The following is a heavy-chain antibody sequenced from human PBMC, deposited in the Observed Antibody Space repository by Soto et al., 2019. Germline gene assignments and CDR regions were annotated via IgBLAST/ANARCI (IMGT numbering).Heavy chain of an antibody. J-gene: IGHJ4*02. D-gene: IGHD4-17*01. V-gene: IGHV4-34*01. Sequence: PSETLSLTCAVYGGSFSGYYWSWIRQPPGKGLEWIGEINHSGSTNYNPSLKSRVTISVDTSKNQFSLKLSSVTAADTAVYYCARYSLRWRFDYWGQGTLVTVSS. CDR2: INHSGST. CDR1: GGSFSGYY. CDR3: ARYSLRWRFDY.